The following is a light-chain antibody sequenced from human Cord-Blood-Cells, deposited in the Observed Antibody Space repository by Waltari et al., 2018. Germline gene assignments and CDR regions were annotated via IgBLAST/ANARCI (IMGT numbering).Light chain of an antibody. CDR1: QSISSY. J-gene: IGKJ4*01. Sequence: DIQMTQSPSHQSASVGDRVPITCRASQSISSYLNWYQQKPGKAPKLLIYAASSLQSGVPSRFSCSGSGTDFTLTISSLQPEDFATYYCQQSYSTPLTFGGGTKVEIK. CDR2: AAS. CDR3: QQSYSTPLT. V-gene: IGKV1-39*01.